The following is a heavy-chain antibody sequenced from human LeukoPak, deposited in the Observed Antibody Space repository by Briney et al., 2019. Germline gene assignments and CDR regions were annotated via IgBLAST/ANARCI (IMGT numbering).Heavy chain of an antibody. CDR3: AKAGDDDYGDDY. CDR2: IRYDGSNK. J-gene: IGHJ4*02. D-gene: IGHD4/OR15-4a*01. V-gene: IGHV3-30*02. CDR1: RFTFSSYD. Sequence: GGSLRLSCAASRFTFSSYDMHWVRQAPGKGLEWVAFIRYDGSNKYYADSVKGRFTISRDNSKNTLYLQMNSLRAEDTAVYYCAKAGDDDYGDDYWGQGTLVTVSS.